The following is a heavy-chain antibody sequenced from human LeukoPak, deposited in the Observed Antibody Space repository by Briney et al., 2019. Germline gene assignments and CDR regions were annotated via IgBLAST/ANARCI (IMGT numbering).Heavy chain of an antibody. CDR3: ARAYDYVWGCYLFDY. CDR2: IYYSGST. CDR1: VGSLSSYY. J-gene: IGHJ4*02. D-gene: IGHD3-16*02. V-gene: IGHV4-59*01. Sequence: PSESLSLTRTVSVGSLSSYYWSWIRPPPGRGLEWIGYIYYSGSTNYNPSLKSRVTISVDTSKNQFSLKLSSVTAADTAVYYCARAYDYVWGCYLFDYWGRGTLVTVSS.